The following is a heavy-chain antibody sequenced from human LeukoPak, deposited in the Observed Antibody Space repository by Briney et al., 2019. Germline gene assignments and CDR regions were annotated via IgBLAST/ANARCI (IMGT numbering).Heavy chain of an antibody. V-gene: IGHV1-46*01. D-gene: IGHD2-2*01. CDR3: ASDGAYQPPRY. J-gene: IGHJ4*02. CDR2: INPSGGRT. CDR1: GYVFTSYY. Sequence: ASVKVSCKASGYVFTSYYIHWMRQAPGQGLEWMGKINPSGGRTNYAQKFQDRVTLTSDTSTSTAYMDLSSLRFEDTAVYYCASDGAYQPPRYRGQGTLVTVSS.